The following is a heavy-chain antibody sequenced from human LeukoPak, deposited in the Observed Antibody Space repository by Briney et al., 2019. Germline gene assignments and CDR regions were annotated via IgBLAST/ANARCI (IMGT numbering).Heavy chain of an antibody. V-gene: IGHV1-2*02. CDR1: GYIFTAYD. CDR2: INPDSGGT. Sequence: ASVKLSCKASGYIFTAYDMHWGRQAPGQGLEWMGWINPDSGGTNYAQKFQGRVTMTTDTSTNTAYMETSRLRSDEAALYYCSRSTVNTMIVVVIDDYWGQGTLVTVSS. J-gene: IGHJ4*02. CDR3: SRSTVNTMIVVVIDDY. D-gene: IGHD3-22*01.